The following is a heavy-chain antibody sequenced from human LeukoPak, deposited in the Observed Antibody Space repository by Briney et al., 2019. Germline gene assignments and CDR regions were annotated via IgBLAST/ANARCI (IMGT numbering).Heavy chain of an antibody. CDR1: GYTFTSYY. CDR3: ARVASSSWYVGWFDP. D-gene: IGHD6-13*01. Sequence: ASGKVSCKASGYTFTSYYMQWVRQAPGQGLEWMGIINPSGGSTSYAQKCQGRVTMPRDTSTSTVYMELSSLRPEDTAVYYCARVASSSWYVGWFDPWGQGTLVTVSS. CDR2: INPSGGST. V-gene: IGHV1-46*01. J-gene: IGHJ5*02.